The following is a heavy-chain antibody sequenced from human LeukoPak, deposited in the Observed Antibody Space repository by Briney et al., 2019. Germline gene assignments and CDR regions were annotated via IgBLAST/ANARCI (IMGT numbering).Heavy chain of an antibody. Sequence: GALRLSCAASGFTFSSYAMSWVRQAPGKGLEWVSAISGSGGSTYHADSVKGRFTISRDNSKNTLYLQMNSLRAEDTAVYYCAKDPQWLVSLNAFDIWGQGTMVTVSS. D-gene: IGHD6-19*01. V-gene: IGHV3-23*01. CDR2: ISGSGGST. J-gene: IGHJ3*02. CDR3: AKDPQWLVSLNAFDI. CDR1: GFTFSSYA.